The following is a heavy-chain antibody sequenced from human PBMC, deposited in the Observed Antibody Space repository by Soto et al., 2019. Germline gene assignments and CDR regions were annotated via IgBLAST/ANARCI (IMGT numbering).Heavy chain of an antibody. CDR1: GFTFSWFW. CDR2: INGDGSST. Sequence: EVQLVESGGGLVQPGGSLRLSCAASGFTFSWFWMHWVRQAPGKGLVWVSRINGDGSSTTYADSVKGRFTISRDNAKNTLYLQMNSLRVEDTAVYYCAKGAVGGYSYGPFDYWGQGTLVTVSS. CDR3: AKGAVGGYSYGPFDY. D-gene: IGHD5-18*01. J-gene: IGHJ4*02. V-gene: IGHV3-74*01.